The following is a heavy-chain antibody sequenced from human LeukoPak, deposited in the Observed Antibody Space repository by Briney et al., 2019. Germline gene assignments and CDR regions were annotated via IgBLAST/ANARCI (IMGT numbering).Heavy chain of an antibody. V-gene: IGHV3-30*14. CDR2: ISYDGSNK. J-gene: IGHJ4*02. Sequence: TGGSLRLSCAASGFTFSSYAMHWVRQAPGKGLEWVAVISYDGSNKYYADSVKGRFTISRDNSKNTLYLQMNSLRAEDTAVYYCARAVGGYYFDYWGQGTLVTVSS. CDR3: ARAVGGYYFDY. CDR1: GFTFSSYA. D-gene: IGHD2-2*01.